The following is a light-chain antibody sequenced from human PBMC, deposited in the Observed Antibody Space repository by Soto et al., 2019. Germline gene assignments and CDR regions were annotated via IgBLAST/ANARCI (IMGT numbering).Light chain of an antibody. J-gene: IGKJ1*01. V-gene: IGKV3-15*01. CDR3: QQYNNWPRT. Sequence: EVGRTQSPGTLSVSPGERATLSCRASQSVSSNLAWYQQKPGQAPRLLIYDASTRATGIPARFSGSGYGTEFTLTISSLQSEDFAVYYCQQYNNWPRTFGQGTKVDIK. CDR1: QSVSSN. CDR2: DAS.